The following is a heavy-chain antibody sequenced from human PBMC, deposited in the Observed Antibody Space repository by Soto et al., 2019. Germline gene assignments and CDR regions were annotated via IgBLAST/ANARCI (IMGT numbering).Heavy chain of an antibody. J-gene: IGHJ6*02. D-gene: IGHD3-22*01. CDR3: AKFHYDSSGYYHYYYYGMDV. Sequence: PGGSLRLSCAASGFTFSSYAMSWVRQAPGKGLEWVSAISGSGGSTYYADSVKGRFTISRDNSKNTLYLQMNSLRAEDTAVYYCAKFHYDSSGYYHYYYYGMDVWGQGTTVTVSS. V-gene: IGHV3-23*01. CDR1: GFTFSSYA. CDR2: ISGSGGST.